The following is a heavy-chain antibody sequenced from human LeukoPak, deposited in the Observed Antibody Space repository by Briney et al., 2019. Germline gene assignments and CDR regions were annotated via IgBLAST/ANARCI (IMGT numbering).Heavy chain of an antibody. CDR1: GFTFSSYE. V-gene: IGHV3-48*03. CDR2: ISSSGSTI. J-gene: IGHJ5*02. CDR3: AKGDSNYLDWFDP. D-gene: IGHD4-11*01. Sequence: GGSLRLSCAASGFTFSSYEMNWVRQAPGKGLEWVSYISSSGSTIYYADSVKGRFTISRDNAKNSLYLQMNSLRAEDTALYYCAKGDSNYLDWFDPWGQGTLVTVSS.